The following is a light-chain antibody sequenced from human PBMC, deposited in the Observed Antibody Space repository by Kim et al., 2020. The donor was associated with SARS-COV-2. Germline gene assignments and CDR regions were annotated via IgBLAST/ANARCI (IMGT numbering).Light chain of an antibody. Sequence: EIVLTQSPGTLSLSPGARATLSCRASQRVTNSYLAWYQQKPGQAPRLLIYGASTRATGIPDRFSGSGSGTDFTLTVSRLEPEDFAMYYCQQYGSSPRTFGQGTKVEIK. CDR1: QRVTNSY. V-gene: IGKV3-20*01. CDR3: QQYGSSPRT. J-gene: IGKJ1*01. CDR2: GAS.